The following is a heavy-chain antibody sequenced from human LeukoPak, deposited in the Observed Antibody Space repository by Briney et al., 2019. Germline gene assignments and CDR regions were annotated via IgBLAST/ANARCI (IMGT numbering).Heavy chain of an antibody. D-gene: IGHD6-19*01. V-gene: IGHV1-2*02. Sequence: ASVKVSCKASGYTFTGYYMHWVRQAPGQGLEWMGWINPNSGGTNYAQKFQGRVTMTRDTSISTAYMELSRLRSGDTAVYYCARDRAVAGTFDYWGQGTLVTVSS. CDR1: GYTFTGYY. J-gene: IGHJ4*02. CDR3: ARDRAVAGTFDY. CDR2: INPNSGGT.